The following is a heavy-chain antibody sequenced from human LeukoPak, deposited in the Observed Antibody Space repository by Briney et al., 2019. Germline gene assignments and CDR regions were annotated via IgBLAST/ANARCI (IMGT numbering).Heavy chain of an antibody. CDR2: ISSSSDTI. Sequence: GGSPRLSCAASGFPFSSYSMNWVRQAPGQGREWVSYISSSSDTIYYADSVKGRFTISRDNAKNSLYLQMNSLRADDTAVYYCARDRSGNYYNPNWFDPWGRGTLVTVSS. V-gene: IGHV3-48*01. D-gene: IGHD3-10*01. CDR3: ARDRSGNYYNPNWFDP. J-gene: IGHJ5*02. CDR1: GFPFSSYS.